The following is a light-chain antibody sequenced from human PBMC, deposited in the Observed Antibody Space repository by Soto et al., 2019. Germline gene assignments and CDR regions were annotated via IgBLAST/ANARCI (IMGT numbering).Light chain of an antibody. CDR2: NVS. CDR1: SSDVGGYNY. CDR3: SSYTSSSTWV. J-gene: IGLJ3*02. V-gene: IGLV2-14*01. Sequence: QSVLTQPASVSGSPGQSITISCTGTSSDVGGYNYVSWYQQHPGKAPKVMIYNVSNRPSGVSNRFSGSKSVNTASLTISGLQAEDEAEYYCSSYTSSSTWVFGGGTKVTVL.